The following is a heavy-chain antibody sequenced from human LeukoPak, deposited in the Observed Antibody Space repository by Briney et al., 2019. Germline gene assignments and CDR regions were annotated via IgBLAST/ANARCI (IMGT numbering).Heavy chain of an antibody. CDR1: GGSISSYY. V-gene: IGHV4-59*01. CDR3: AREPQLMGADY. J-gene: IGHJ4*02. Sequence: SETLSLTCTVSGGSISSYYWSWIRQPPGKGLEWIGYIYYSGSTNYNPSLKSRVTISVDTSKNQFSLKLSSVTAADTAVYYCAREPQLMGADYWGQGTLVTVSS. D-gene: IGHD2-8*01. CDR2: IYYSGST.